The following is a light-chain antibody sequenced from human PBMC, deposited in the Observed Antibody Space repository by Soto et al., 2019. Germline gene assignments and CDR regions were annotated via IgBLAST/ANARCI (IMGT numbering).Light chain of an antibody. Sequence: DIVMTQSPDSLAVSLGERATINCKSSQSVLYSSNNKNYLAWYQQKPGQPPKLLIYWASTRESGVPDRFSGSGSGTDFTLTIGSLQAEDVAVYYCQQDYSTPQTFGQGTKVEIK. CDR3: QQDYSTPQT. CDR1: QSVLYSSNNKNY. V-gene: IGKV4-1*01. J-gene: IGKJ1*01. CDR2: WAS.